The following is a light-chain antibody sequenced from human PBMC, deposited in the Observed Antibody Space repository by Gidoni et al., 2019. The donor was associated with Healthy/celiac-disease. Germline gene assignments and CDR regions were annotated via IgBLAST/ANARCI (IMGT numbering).Light chain of an antibody. J-gene: IGKJ1*01. CDR1: QSVSSN. V-gene: IGKV3-15*01. CDR3: QKYNNWLPWT. CDR2: GAS. Sequence: IVMTRSAATLSVFSGERATLSCRASQSVSSNLAWYQQKPGQAPRLLIYGASTRATGSPARFSGSGYGTEFTLTISSLKSEDFAVDYCQKYNNWLPWTFGQGTKVEIK.